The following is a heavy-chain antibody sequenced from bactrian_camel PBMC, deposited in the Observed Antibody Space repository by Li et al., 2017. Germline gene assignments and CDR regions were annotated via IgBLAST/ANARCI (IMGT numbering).Heavy chain of an antibody. CDR2: IYNDGSKP. CDR1: GFTFSRYA. D-gene: IGHD4*01. CDR3: VRNGGLQRDPDA. V-gene: IGHV3S14*01. Sequence: HVQLVESGGGLVQYGGSLRLSCAASGFTFSRYAMSWVRQAPGKGLEWVSSIYNDGSKPYYRGSVKGRFTISRDNAENTVYLQLNSLVPEDTAVYYCVRNGGLQRDPDAWGQGTQVTVS. J-gene: IGHJ6*01.